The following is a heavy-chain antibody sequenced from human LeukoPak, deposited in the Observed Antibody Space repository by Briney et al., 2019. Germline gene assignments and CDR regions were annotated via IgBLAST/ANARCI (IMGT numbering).Heavy chain of an antibody. D-gene: IGHD6-13*01. CDR2: IIPIFGTA. CDR1: GYTFTSYG. V-gene: IGHV1-69*13. J-gene: IGHJ5*02. Sequence: GASVKVSCKASGYTFTSYGISWVRQAPGQGLEWMGGIIPIFGTANYAQKFQGRVTITADESTSTAYMELSSLRSEDTAVYYCARDSIAAAGIPRYNWFDPWGQGTLVTVSS. CDR3: ARDSIAAAGIPRYNWFDP.